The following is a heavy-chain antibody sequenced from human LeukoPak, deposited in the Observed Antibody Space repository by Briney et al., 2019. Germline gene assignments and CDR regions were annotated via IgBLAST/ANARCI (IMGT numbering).Heavy chain of an antibody. D-gene: IGHD6-19*01. CDR1: GGTFSSYA. V-gene: IGHV1-69*05. Sequence: SVKVSCKASGGTFSSYAISWVRQAPGQGLEWMGGIIPIIGTANYAQKFQGRVTITTDESTSTAYMELSSLRSEDTAVYYCATSPSSGWYPDYWGQGTLVTVSS. CDR3: ATSPSSGWYPDY. CDR2: IIPIIGTA. J-gene: IGHJ4*02.